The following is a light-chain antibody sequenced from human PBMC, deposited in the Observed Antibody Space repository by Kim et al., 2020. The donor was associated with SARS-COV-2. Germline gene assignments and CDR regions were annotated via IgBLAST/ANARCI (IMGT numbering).Light chain of an antibody. CDR3: QAWDSSAVG. V-gene: IGLV3-1*01. J-gene: IGLJ2*01. CDR2: QDS. Sequence: SVSPGQTASITCSGDKLGDKYACWYQQKPGQSPVLVIYQDSKRPSGIPERFSGSNSGNTATLTISGTQAMDEADYYCQAWDSSAVGFGGGTQLTVL. CDR1: KLGDKY.